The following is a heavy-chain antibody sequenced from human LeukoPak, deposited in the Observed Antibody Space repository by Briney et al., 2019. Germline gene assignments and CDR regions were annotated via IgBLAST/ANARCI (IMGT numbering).Heavy chain of an antibody. CDR2: INHSGST. CDR3: ARASHCTNGVCHDY. D-gene: IGHD2-8*01. CDR1: GGSFSGYY. J-gene: IGHJ4*02. Sequence: KSSETLSLTCAVYGGSFSGYYWSWIRQPPGKGLEWIGEINHSGSTNYNPSLKSRVTISVDTSKNQFSLKLSSVTAADTAVYYCARASHCTNGVCHDYWGQGTLVTVSS. V-gene: IGHV4-34*01.